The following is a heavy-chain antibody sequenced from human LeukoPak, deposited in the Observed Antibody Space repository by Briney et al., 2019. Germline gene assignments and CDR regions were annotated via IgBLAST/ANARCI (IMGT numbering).Heavy chain of an antibody. CDR3: AKGVSAYSGYDPIDY. Sequence: GGSLRLSCAASGFTFSDYYMSWIRQAPGKGLEWVSYISSSGSTIYYADSVKGRFTISRDNSKNTLYLQMNSLRAEDTAVYYCAKGVSAYSGYDPIDYWGQGTLVTVSS. CDR1: GFTFSDYY. V-gene: IGHV3-11*01. J-gene: IGHJ4*02. D-gene: IGHD5-12*01. CDR2: ISSSGSTI.